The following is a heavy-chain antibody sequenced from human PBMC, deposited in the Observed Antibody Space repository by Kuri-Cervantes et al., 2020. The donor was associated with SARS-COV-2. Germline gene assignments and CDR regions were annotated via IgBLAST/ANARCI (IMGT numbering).Heavy chain of an antibody. Sequence: GESLKISCAASGFTFSSYAMHWVRQAPGKGLEWVAVISYDGSNKYYADSVKGRFTISRDNAKNSLYLQMNSLRAEDTAVYYCARDKAYSLKDYSNYWNYYYYGMDVWGQGTTVTVSS. CDR3: ARDKAYSLKDYSNYWNYYYYGMDV. CDR1: GFTFSSYA. J-gene: IGHJ6*02. D-gene: IGHD4-11*01. V-gene: IGHV3-30-3*01. CDR2: ISYDGSNK.